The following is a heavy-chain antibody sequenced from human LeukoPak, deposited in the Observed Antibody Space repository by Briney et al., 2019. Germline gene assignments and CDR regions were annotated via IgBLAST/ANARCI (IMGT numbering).Heavy chain of an antibody. CDR2: IYTGGST. J-gene: IGHJ6*02. V-gene: IGHV4-4*07. Sequence: SETLSLTCTVSGGSISSYYWSWIRQPVGKGLEWIGRIYTGGSTNYNPSLKSRVTISVDTSKNQFSLKLSSVTAADTAVYYCARDIGSGSVDVWGPGTTVTVSS. CDR3: ARDIGSGSVDV. CDR1: GGSISSYY. D-gene: IGHD3-10*01.